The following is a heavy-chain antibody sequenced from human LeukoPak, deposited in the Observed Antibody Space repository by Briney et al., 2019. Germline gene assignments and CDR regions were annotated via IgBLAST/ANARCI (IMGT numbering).Heavy chain of an antibody. D-gene: IGHD3-3*01. CDR3: AKDTARSTIFGVVDY. CDR1: GFTFSSYA. Sequence: GGSLRLSCAASGFTFSSYAMHWVRQAPGKGLEWVAVISYDGSNKYYADSVKGRFTISRDNSKNTLYLQMNSLRAEDTAVYYCAKDTARSTIFGVVDYWGQGTLVTVSS. J-gene: IGHJ4*02. CDR2: ISYDGSNK. V-gene: IGHV3-30-3*01.